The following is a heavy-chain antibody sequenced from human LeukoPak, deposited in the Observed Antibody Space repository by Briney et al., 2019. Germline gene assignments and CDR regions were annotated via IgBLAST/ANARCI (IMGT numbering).Heavy chain of an antibody. Sequence: PGGSLRLSCAASGFTFSRYGMHWVRQALGKGLEWVTAISYDGSNKYYADSVKGRFTISRDNSKNTLYLQMNSLRAEDTAVYYCAKDRAYSSSWDNYYYYYMDVWGKGTTVTVSS. V-gene: IGHV3-30*04. CDR1: GFTFSRYG. CDR3: AKDRAYSSSWDNYYYYYMDV. D-gene: IGHD6-13*01. CDR2: ISYDGSNK. J-gene: IGHJ6*03.